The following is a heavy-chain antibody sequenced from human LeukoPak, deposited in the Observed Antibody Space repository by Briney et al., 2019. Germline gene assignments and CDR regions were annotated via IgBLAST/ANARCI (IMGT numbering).Heavy chain of an antibody. CDR1: GFTFSSYG. V-gene: IGHV3-21*01. D-gene: IGHD3-22*01. J-gene: IGHJ4*02. CDR3: AAELIGYYYDSSVDY. CDR2: ISSSSSYI. Sequence: GGSLRLSCAASGFTFSSYGMNWVRQAPGKGLEWVSSISSSSSYIYYADSVKGRFTISRDNAKNSLYLQMNSLRAEDTAVYYCAAELIGYYYDSSVDYWGQGTLVTVSS.